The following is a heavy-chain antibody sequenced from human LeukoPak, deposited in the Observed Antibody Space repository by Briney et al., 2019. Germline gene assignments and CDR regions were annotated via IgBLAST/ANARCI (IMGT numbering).Heavy chain of an antibody. CDR3: ARAPYYDLSFDY. D-gene: IGHD3-3*01. CDR2: IRYDGSNK. CDR1: GFTFSSYG. Sequence: PGGSLRLSCAASGFTFSSYGMHWVRQAPGKGLEWVAFIRYDGSNKYYADSVKGRFTISRDNAKNSLYLQMNSLRAEDAAVYYCARAPYYDLSFDYWGQGTLVTVSS. V-gene: IGHV3-30*02. J-gene: IGHJ4*02.